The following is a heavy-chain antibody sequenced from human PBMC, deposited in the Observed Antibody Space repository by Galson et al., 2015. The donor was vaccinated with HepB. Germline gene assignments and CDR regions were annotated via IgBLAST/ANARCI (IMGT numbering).Heavy chain of an antibody. Sequence: SLRLSCAASGFTFSSSWMSWVHQAPGKGLEWVAGISYDGGKEHYADSVKGRFTISRDNSKDTLYLLMNSLRAEDTAVYFCAKGGRSYLSDDVFYPGFDDWGQGTLVTVSS. CDR3: AKGGRSYLSDDVFYPGFDD. J-gene: IGHJ4*02. V-gene: IGHV3-30*18. D-gene: IGHD3-10*01. CDR2: ISYDGGKE. CDR1: GFTFSSSW.